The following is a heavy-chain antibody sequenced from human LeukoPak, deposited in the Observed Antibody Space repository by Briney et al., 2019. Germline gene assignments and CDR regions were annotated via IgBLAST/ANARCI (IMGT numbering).Heavy chain of an antibody. CDR1: GLTFSSYS. CDR2: ISSSGGST. CDR3: AKDPDYYGSGSEH. D-gene: IGHD3-10*01. V-gene: IGHV3-23*01. J-gene: IGHJ4*02. Sequence: PGGSLKISCAASGLTFSSYSMNWVRQAPGKGLEWVSAISSSGGSTYYADSVKGRFTISRDNSKNTLYLQMNSLRAEDTAVYYCAKDPDYYGSGSEHWGQGTLVTVSS.